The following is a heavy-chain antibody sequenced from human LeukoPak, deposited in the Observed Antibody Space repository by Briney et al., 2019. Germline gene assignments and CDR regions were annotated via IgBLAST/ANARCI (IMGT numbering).Heavy chain of an antibody. Sequence: SETLSLTCTVSGGSNRSYYWSWIRQPPGKGLEWIGYIYTSGSTNYNPSLKSRVTISVDTSKNQFSLKLSSVTAADTAVYYCAMSYCSSTSCSPYYFDYWGQGTLVTVSS. J-gene: IGHJ4*02. D-gene: IGHD2-2*01. CDR2: IYTSGST. CDR3: AMSYCSSTSCSPYYFDY. CDR1: GGSNRSYY. V-gene: IGHV4-4*09.